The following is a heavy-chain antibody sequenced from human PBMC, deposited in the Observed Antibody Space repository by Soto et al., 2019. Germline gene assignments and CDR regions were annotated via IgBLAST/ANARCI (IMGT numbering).Heavy chain of an antibody. CDR3: AKNKEMTGRAVAGTVGDS. CDR1: GYSFNSYA. Sequence: GGSLRLSCAASGYSFNSYAMSWVRQAPGKGLEWVSGISVSGGNKEYADSVKGRFTVSRDYFKSTLYLQMSSLRVDDTAVYYCAKNKEMTGRAVAGTVGDSWGRGTVVTVSS. J-gene: IGHJ4*02. D-gene: IGHD6-19*01. V-gene: IGHV3-23*01. CDR2: ISVSGGNK.